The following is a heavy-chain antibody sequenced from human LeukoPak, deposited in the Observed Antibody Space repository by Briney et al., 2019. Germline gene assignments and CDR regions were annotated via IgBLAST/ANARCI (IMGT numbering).Heavy chain of an antibody. Sequence: SETLSLTCTVSGGSISSYYWSWIRQPAGKGLEWIGYIYYSGSTNYNPSLKSRLPISVDTSKNQFSLRLSSVTAADTALYYCARHAAFADYQSHLTHFDYWGQGTLVTVSS. CDR1: GGSISSYY. D-gene: IGHD4/OR15-4a*01. J-gene: IGHJ4*02. V-gene: IGHV4-59*08. CDR3: ARHAAFADYQSHLTHFDY. CDR2: IYYSGST.